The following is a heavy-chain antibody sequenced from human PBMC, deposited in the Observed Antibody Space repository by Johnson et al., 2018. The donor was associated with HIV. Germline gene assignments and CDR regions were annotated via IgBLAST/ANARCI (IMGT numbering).Heavy chain of an antibody. Sequence: QVQLVECGGGLVKPGGSLRLSCAPSGFTFSDYYMSWMRQAPGQGLEWVSYISSSGSNIYKADSVKGRFTISRDNAKNSLYLQMNSLRAEDTALYYCARGGDIVLVVYAMGHDAFDIWGQGTMVTVSS. CDR3: ARGGDIVLVVYAMGHDAFDI. J-gene: IGHJ3*02. V-gene: IGHV3-11*01. CDR2: ISSSGSNI. CDR1: GFTFSDYY. D-gene: IGHD2-8*02.